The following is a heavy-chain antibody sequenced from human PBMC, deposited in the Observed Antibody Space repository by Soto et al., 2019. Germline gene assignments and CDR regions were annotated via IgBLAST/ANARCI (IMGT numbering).Heavy chain of an antibody. D-gene: IGHD3-9*01. CDR2: IYYSGST. J-gene: IGHJ6*02. CDR1: CGSISSSSYY. V-gene: IGHV4-39*01. Sequence: SETLSLTCTVSCGSISSSSYYWGWIRQPPGKGLEWIGSIYYSGSTYYNPSLKSRVTISVDTSKNQFSLKLSSVTAADTAVYYCARQAYDILTGYYPYYYYYGMDVWGQGTTVTVSS. CDR3: ARQAYDILTGYYPYYYYYGMDV.